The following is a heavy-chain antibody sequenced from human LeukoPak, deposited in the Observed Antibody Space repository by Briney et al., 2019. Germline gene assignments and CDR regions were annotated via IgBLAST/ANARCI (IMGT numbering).Heavy chain of an antibody. D-gene: IGHD3-22*01. CDR1: GFTFSDYY. J-gene: IGHJ3*02. CDR2: ISSSSSYT. CDR3: AREYYDSSGLRGAFHI. V-gene: IGHV3-11*05. Sequence: GGSLRLSCAASGFTFSDYYMNWIRQAPGKGLEWISYISSSSSYTNYAESVKGRFTISRDNAQNSLYLQMNSLRAEDTAVYFCAREYYDSSGLRGAFHIWGQGTMVTVSS.